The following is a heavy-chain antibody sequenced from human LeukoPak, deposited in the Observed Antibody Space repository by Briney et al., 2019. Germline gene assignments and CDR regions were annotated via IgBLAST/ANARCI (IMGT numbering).Heavy chain of an antibody. J-gene: IGHJ4*02. CDR3: AATYYDYVWGSLDY. CDR2: ISWDGGST. V-gene: IGHV3-43D*04. CDR1: GFTFDDYA. D-gene: IGHD3-16*01. Sequence: GGSLRLYCAASGFTFDDYAMHWVRQAPGKGLEWVSLISWDGGSTYYADYVKGRFTISRDNSKNSLYLQMNSLRAEDTALYYWAATYYDYVWGSLDYWGQGTLVTVSS.